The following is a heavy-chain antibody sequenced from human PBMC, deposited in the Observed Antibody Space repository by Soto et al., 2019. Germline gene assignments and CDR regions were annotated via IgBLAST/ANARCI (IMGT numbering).Heavy chain of an antibody. Sequence: GGSLRLSCAASGFTFSYHALNWVRQAPGKGLEWVAVISYDGDNKYIAESVKGRFTVSRGNSKNTVSLQMNSLRTEDTAMYFCARGTTTSAFSAMDVWGQGTTVTVSS. D-gene: IGHD1-1*01. CDR1: GFTFSYHA. CDR2: ISYDGDNK. CDR3: ARGTTTSAFSAMDV. J-gene: IGHJ6*02. V-gene: IGHV3-30-3*01.